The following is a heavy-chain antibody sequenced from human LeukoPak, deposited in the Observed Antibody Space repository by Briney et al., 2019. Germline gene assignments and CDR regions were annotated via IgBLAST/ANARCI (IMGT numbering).Heavy chain of an antibody. J-gene: IGHJ4*02. Sequence: GGSLRLSCAASGFTFNTYAMNWVRQAPGKGLEWVSGISGSGGITYYAASVKGRFTISRDNSRNTLYLRMNSLRAEDTAVYYCARDLHEYYFDYWGQGTLVTVSS. CDR2: ISGSGGIT. CDR1: GFTFNTYA. V-gene: IGHV3-23*01. CDR3: ARDLHEYYFDY.